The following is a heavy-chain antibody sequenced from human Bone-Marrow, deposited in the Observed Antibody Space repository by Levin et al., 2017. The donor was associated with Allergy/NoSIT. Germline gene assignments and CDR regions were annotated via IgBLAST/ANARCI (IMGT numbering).Heavy chain of an antibody. Sequence: SETLSLTCTVSGGSISSYYWSWIRQPPGKGLEWIGYIYYSGSTNYNPSLKSRVTISVDTSKNQFSLKLSSVTAADTAVYYCVIERDAFDIWGQGTMVTVSS. CDR2: IYYSGST. CDR1: GGSISSYY. J-gene: IGHJ3*02. CDR3: VIERDAFDI. V-gene: IGHV4-59*01.